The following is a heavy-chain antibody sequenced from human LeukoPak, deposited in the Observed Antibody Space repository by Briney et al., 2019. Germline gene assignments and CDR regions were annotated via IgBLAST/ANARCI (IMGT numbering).Heavy chain of an antibody. CDR3: ARDTPIAYCGGDCYLGAFDI. Sequence: PGGSLRLSCAASGFTVSSSFMSWVRQAPGKGLEWVSVIYSGGNTYYADSVRGRFTISRDNSKNTLFLQMNSLRAEDTAVYYCARDTPIAYCGGDCYLGAFDIWGQGTMVTVSS. CDR2: IYSGGNT. D-gene: IGHD2-21*02. V-gene: IGHV3-66*01. CDR1: GFTVSSSF. J-gene: IGHJ3*02.